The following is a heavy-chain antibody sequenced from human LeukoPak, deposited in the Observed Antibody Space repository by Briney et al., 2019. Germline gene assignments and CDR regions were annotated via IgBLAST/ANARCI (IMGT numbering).Heavy chain of an antibody. V-gene: IGHV1-2*02. J-gene: IGHJ4*02. CDR3: ARDAYSSGWYGPGVDY. CDR2: INPNSGGT. CDR1: GYTFTGYY. Sequence: ASVKVSCKASGYTFTGYYMHWVRQAPGQGLEWMGWINPNSGGTNYAQKFQGRVTMTRDTSISTAYMELSRLRSDDTAVYYCARDAYSSGWYGPGVDYWGQGTLVTVSS. D-gene: IGHD6-19*01.